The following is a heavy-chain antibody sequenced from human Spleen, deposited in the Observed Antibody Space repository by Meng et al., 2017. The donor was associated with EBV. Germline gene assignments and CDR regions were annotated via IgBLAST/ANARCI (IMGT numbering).Heavy chain of an antibody. D-gene: IGHD4-17*01. V-gene: IGHV4-30-4*01. Sequence: VQLQELGPGLVKPSQTLSLTCAVSGGSISSGGYYWSWIRQPPGKGLEWIGNIYHSGSTYYNPSLKSRVTISVDTSKNQFSLKLSSVTAADTAVYYCARDPNGDYAFDSWGQGTLVTVSS. CDR3: ARDPNGDYAFDS. CDR1: GGSISSGGYY. J-gene: IGHJ4*02. CDR2: IYHSGST.